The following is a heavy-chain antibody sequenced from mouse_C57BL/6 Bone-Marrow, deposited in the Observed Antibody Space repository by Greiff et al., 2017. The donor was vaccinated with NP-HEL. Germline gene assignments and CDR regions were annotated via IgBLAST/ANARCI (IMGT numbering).Heavy chain of an antibody. CDR2: IYPGNSDT. CDR1: GYTFTSYW. V-gene: IGHV1-5*01. D-gene: IGHD4-1*01. Sequence: EVQLQESGTVLARPGASVKMSCKTSGYTFTSYWMHWVKQRPGQGLEWIGAIYPGNSDTSYNQKFKGKAKLIAVTSASAAYMELSSLTNEDSAVYYCTREELGDYWGQGTTLTVSS. J-gene: IGHJ2*01. CDR3: TREELGDY.